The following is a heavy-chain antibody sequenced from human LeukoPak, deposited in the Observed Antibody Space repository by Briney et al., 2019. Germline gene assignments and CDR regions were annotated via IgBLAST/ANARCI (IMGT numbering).Heavy chain of an antibody. CDR2: IYYSGST. D-gene: IGHD3-10*01. V-gene: IGHV4-59*01. Sequence: SETLSLTCTVSGGSISSYYWSWIRQPPGKGLEWIGYIYYSGSTNYNPSLKSRVTISVDTSKNQFSLKLSSVTAAGTAVYYCARGSEGVFDYWGQGTLVTVSS. CDR3: ARGSEGVFDY. CDR1: GGSISSYY. J-gene: IGHJ4*02.